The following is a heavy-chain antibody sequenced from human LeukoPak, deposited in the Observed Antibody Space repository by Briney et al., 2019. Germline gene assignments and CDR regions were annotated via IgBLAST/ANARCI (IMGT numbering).Heavy chain of an antibody. CDR3: ARVQAAAESLLGLDY. D-gene: IGHD6-13*01. CDR1: GFTFSSYE. V-gene: IGHV3-48*03. Sequence: PGGSLRLSCAASGFTFSSYEMNWVRQAPGKGLEWVSYISSSGSTVYYADSVKGRFTISRDNAKNSLYLQMNSLRAVDTAVYYCARVQAAAESLLGLDYWGQGTLVTVSS. CDR2: ISSSGSTV. J-gene: IGHJ4*02.